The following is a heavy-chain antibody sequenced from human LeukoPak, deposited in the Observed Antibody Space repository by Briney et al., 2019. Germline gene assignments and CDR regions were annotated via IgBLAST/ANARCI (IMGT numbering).Heavy chain of an antibody. J-gene: IGHJ6*02. CDR2: IYNSGST. D-gene: IGHD3-16*01. V-gene: IGHV4-59*01. CDR1: GDSISSYD. Sequence: SETLPLTCTVSGDSISSYDWSWLRQPPGKGLEGLGYIYNSGSTNYNPSLKSRLTISVDTSKTQFSLTLSSVTTADTAVYYCARDRGRQVSYYYGMDVWGQGTTVTVSS. CDR3: ARDRGRQVSYYYGMDV.